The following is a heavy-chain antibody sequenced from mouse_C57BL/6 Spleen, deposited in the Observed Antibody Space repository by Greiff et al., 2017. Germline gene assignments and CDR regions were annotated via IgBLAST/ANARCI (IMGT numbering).Heavy chain of an antibody. Sequence: EVKLVESGEGLVKPGGSLKLSCAASGFTFSSYAMSWVRQTPEKRLEWVAYISSGGDYIYYADTVKGRFTISRDNARNTLYLQMSSLKSEDTAMYYGTRGGGSTMITTAWFAYWGQGTLVTVSA. CDR1: GFTFSSYA. V-gene: IGHV5-9-1*02. J-gene: IGHJ3*01. D-gene: IGHD2-4*01. CDR3: TRGGGSTMITTAWFAY. CDR2: ISSGGDYI.